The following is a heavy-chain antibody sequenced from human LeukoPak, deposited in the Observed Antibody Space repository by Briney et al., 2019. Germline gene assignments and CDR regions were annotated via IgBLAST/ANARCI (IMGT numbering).Heavy chain of an antibody. Sequence: SETLSLTCTVSGGSISSYYWSWIRQPPGKGLEWIGYIYYSGSTNYNPSLKSRATISVDTSKNQFSLKLRSVTAADTAVYYCARGLHTRSSGRRFDVFELWGQGTMVTVSS. V-gene: IGHV4-59*01. CDR3: ARGLHTRSSGRRFDVFEL. CDR1: GGSISSYY. CDR2: IYYSGST. J-gene: IGHJ3*01. D-gene: IGHD6-6*01.